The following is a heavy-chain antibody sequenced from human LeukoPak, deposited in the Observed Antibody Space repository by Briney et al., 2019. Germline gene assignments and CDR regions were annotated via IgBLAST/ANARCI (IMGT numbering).Heavy chain of an antibody. CDR1: GFTFSSYS. CDR3: ARDSRGGVAGQVAFDI. D-gene: IGHD6-19*01. J-gene: IGHJ3*02. V-gene: IGHV3-21*01. Sequence: TPGGSLRLSCAASGFTFSSYSMNWVRQAPGKGLEWVSSISSSSYIYYADSVKGRFTISRDNAKNSLYLQMNSLRAEDTAVYYCARDSRGGVAGQVAFDIWGQGTMVTVSS. CDR2: ISSSSYI.